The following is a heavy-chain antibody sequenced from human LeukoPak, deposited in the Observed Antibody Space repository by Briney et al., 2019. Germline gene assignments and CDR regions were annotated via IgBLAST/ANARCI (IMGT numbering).Heavy chain of an antibody. CDR1: GGTFSSYA. J-gene: IGHJ4*02. Sequence: SAKVSCKASGGTFSSYAISWVRQAPGQGLEWMGGIIPIFGTANYAQKFQGRVTITADESTSTAYMELSSLRSEDTAVYYCARGPYYDFWSGSIDYWGQGTLVTVSS. D-gene: IGHD3-3*01. CDR2: IIPIFGTA. CDR3: ARGPYYDFWSGSIDY. V-gene: IGHV1-69*13.